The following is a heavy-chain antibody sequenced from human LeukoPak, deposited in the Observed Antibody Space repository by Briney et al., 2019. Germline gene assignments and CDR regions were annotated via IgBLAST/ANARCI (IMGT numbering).Heavy chain of an antibody. CDR2: ISGYNGNT. CDR3: ARDCVYQCVFDY. J-gene: IGHJ4*02. V-gene: IGHV1-18*01. Sequence: GASVKVSCKASGYSFSNSGISWVRQAPGQGLEWMGWISGYNGNTNYAQKFQGRVTMTTDTSTSTAYMELRSLRSDDTAVYYCARDCVYQCVFDYWGQGTLVTVSS. CDR1: GYSFSNSG. D-gene: IGHD5/OR15-5a*01.